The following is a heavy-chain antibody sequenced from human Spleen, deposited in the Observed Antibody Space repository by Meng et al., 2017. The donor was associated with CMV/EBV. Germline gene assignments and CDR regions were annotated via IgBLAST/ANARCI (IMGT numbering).Heavy chain of an antibody. V-gene: IGHV3-23*01. Sequence: GESLKISCAASGFTSSNYAINWVRQAPGKGLEWISAISGTGATTYYADSVKGRFTISRDNSKNSVHLQMNSLRAEDTAMYYCARDGMWSGPFDFWGQGALVTVSS. CDR2: ISGTGATT. CDR1: GFTSSNYA. D-gene: IGHD3-3*01. J-gene: IGHJ4*02. CDR3: ARDGMWSGPFDF.